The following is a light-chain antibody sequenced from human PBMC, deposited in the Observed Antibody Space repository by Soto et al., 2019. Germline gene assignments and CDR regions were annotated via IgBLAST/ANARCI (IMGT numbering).Light chain of an antibody. CDR1: SSDVGAFNF. Sequence: QSVLTQPACVSLSPGQSITMSCTGTSSDVGAFNFVSLYQQFPGKAPKLIIYEVTNRPSGVSNRFSGSKSGNTASLTISGLQAEDESDYYCSSYTGSSTPFVFGTGTKVTVL. V-gene: IGLV2-14*01. J-gene: IGLJ1*01. CDR2: EVT. CDR3: SSYTGSSTPFV.